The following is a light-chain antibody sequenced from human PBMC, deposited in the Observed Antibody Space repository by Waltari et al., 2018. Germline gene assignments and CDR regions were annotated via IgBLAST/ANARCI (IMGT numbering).Light chain of an antibody. CDR3: QKYGRLPAT. J-gene: IGKJ1*01. V-gene: IGKV3-20*01. Sequence: EIVLTQSPGTLSLSPGERVTLSCRASQSVSRYLAWYQQNPGQAPRLLIYDASTRATGIPDRFSGSGSGTDFSLTISRLEPEDFAVYYCQKYGRLPATFGQGTKVEIK. CDR2: DAS. CDR1: QSVSRY.